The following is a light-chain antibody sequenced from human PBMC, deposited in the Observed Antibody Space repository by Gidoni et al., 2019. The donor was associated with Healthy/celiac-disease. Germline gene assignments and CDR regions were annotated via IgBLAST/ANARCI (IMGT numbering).Light chain of an antibody. CDR3: QQYDNLPYT. CDR1: QDISNY. Sequence: DIQMTQSPSSLSASVGARVTITCQASQDISNYLNWYQQKPGKAPKLLIYDASNWETGVPSRFSGSGSGTDFTFTISSLQPEDIATYYCQQYDNLPYTFGQGTKLEIK. V-gene: IGKV1-33*01. J-gene: IGKJ2*01. CDR2: DAS.